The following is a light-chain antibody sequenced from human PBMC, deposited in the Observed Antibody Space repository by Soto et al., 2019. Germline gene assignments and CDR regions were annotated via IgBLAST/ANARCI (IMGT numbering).Light chain of an antibody. V-gene: IGKV3-11*01. J-gene: IGKJ5*01. Sequence: EIVFTQSXSTLYLSTGDXXXXXXXTSQRVSTFLSWFQQQTXQPPPILIYNAANXTTSIPPTFSSSRSGKDFTLSTSSLEPEDFSVYYCQQRGDRPPLTFGQGTRLEI. CDR1: QRVSTF. CDR3: QQRGDRPPLT. CDR2: NAA.